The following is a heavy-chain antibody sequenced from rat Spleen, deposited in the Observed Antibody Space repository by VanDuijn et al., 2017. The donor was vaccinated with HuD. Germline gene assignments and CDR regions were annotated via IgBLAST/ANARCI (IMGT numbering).Heavy chain of an antibody. CDR2: IWTGGST. J-gene: IGHJ2*01. CDR3: AIRGRTY. CDR1: GFSLTSYR. V-gene: IGHV2-30*01. Sequence: QVQLKESGPGLVQPSETLSLPCTVSGFSLTSYRVSWVRQPSGKGPEWMGVIWTGGSTDYNSALKSQLSICKDTSKSQVFLKMNSLQTEDTATYYCAIRGRTYWGQGVMVTVSS.